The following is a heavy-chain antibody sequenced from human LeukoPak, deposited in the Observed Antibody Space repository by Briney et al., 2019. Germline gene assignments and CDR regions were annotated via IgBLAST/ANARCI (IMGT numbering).Heavy chain of an antibody. CDR1: GFTFSDYY. J-gene: IGHJ6*02. V-gene: IGHV3-33*08. D-gene: IGHD3-10*01. CDR3: AREYLSERELLWFGEQPSSHNGMDV. Sequence: PGGSLRLSCAASGFTFSDYYMSWIRQAPGKGLEWVAVIWNDGSNKYYADSVKGRFTISRDNSKNTLNLQMNSLRAEDTAVYYCAREYLSERELLWFGEQPSSHNGMDVWGQGTTVTVSS. CDR2: IWNDGSNK.